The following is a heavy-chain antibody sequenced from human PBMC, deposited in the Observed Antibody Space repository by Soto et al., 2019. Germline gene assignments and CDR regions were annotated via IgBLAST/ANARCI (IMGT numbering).Heavy chain of an antibody. V-gene: IGHV3-13*01. CDR1: GFTFSSYD. D-gene: IGHD3-9*01. J-gene: IGHJ6*02. CDR3: ARAYYDILTGYYYHGMDV. Sequence: QPAGSLTLSCAASGFTFSSYDMHWVRQATGKGLEWVSAIGTAGDTYYPGSVKGRFTISRENAKNSLYLQMNSLRAGDTAVYYCARAYYDILTGYYYHGMDVWGQGTTVTSP. CDR2: IGTAGDT.